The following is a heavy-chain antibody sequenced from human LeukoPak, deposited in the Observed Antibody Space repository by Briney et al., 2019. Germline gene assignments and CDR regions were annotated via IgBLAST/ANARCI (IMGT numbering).Heavy chain of an antibody. CDR1: GFTFSSYA. V-gene: IGHV3-30-3*01. CDR3: ARPSRRWQQLTKGGAFDI. Sequence: PGRSLRLSCAASGFTFSSYAMHWVRQAPGKGLEWVAVISYDGSNKYYADSVKGRFTISRDNSKNTLYLQMNSLRAEDTAVYYCARPSRRWQQLTKGGAFDIWGQGTMVTVSS. J-gene: IGHJ3*02. CDR2: ISYDGSNK. D-gene: IGHD6-13*01.